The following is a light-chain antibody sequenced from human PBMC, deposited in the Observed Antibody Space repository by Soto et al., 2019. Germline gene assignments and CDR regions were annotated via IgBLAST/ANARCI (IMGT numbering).Light chain of an antibody. CDR3: QQYGSSPYT. J-gene: IGKJ2*01. CDR2: GTF. V-gene: IGKV3-20*01. Sequence: EIVLTQSPGTLSLSPGERATLSCRAIESISSKSLAWYQQKPGQAPRLLIYGTFNRATGIPDRFSGSGSGTDFTLTISRLEPEDFAVYFCQQYGSSPYTFVQGTKLEI. CDR1: ESISSKS.